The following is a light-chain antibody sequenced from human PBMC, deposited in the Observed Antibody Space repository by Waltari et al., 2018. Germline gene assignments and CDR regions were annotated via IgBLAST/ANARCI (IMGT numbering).Light chain of an antibody. J-gene: IGKJ1*01. V-gene: IGKV2-28*01. CDR3: MQALQTPPT. CDR1: QSLLYSNGCNY. Sequence: EIVMTQSPLSLPVTPGEPASISCRSSQSLLYSNGCNYLDWYLQKPGQSPQLLIYLGSNRASGVPDRFSGSGSGSDFTLKISRVEAEDVGVYYCMQALQTPPTFGQGTKVEIK. CDR2: LGS.